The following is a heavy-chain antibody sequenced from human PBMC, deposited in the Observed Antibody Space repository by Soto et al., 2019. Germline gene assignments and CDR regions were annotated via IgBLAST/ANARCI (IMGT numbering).Heavy chain of an antibody. V-gene: IGHV5-51*01. Sequence: PXESLNISCRASGFDFTDYWIAWVRQVPGKGLEWLGIIFPHDSDTRYNPSFQGQVSISADKSVSIAYLQWSSLQASDTGIYYCARQGTISNSRNWLDPWGQGTLVTVSS. CDR1: GFDFTDYW. J-gene: IGHJ5*02. D-gene: IGHD1-26*01. CDR2: IFPHDSDT. CDR3: ARQGTISNSRNWLDP.